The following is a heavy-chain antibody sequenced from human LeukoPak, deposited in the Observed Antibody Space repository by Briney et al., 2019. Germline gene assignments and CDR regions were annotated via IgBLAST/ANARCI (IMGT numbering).Heavy chain of an antibody. CDR1: GYPFTNCG. V-gene: IGHV1-18*04. Sequence: ASVKVSCQASGYPFTNCGITWVRQAPGQGLEWMGWISPYNGKTAYAQRLQGRVTMTTDTSTTTGYMELRSLRSDDTAVYYCARGGVVPAAVSNWFDPWGQGTLVTVSS. D-gene: IGHD2-2*01. CDR3: ARGGVVPAAVSNWFDP. J-gene: IGHJ5*02. CDR2: ISPYNGKT.